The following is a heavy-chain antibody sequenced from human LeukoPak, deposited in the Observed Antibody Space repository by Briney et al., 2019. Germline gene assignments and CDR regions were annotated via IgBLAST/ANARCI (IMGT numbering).Heavy chain of an antibody. CDR3: ARGGRRIVGATCYFDY. V-gene: IGHV4-34*01. CDR2: INHSGST. Sequence: SETLSPTRAVDSASFSGYYWSWIRQPPGKGLEWIGEINHSGSTNYNPSLKSRVTISVDTSKNQFSLKLSSVTAAATAVYYGARGGRRIVGATCYFDYWGEGTLLTVSS. D-gene: IGHD1-26*01. J-gene: IGHJ4*01. CDR1: SASFSGYY.